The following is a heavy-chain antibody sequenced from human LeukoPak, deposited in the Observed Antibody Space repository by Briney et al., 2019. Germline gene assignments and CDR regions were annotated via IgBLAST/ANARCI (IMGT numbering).Heavy chain of an antibody. CDR2: ISGSGGST. V-gene: IGHV3-23*01. D-gene: IGHD1-7*01. J-gene: IGHJ4*02. CDR3: AKVDWNYRNFDY. CDR1: GFTFNSYA. Sequence: GGSLRLSCAASGFTFNSYAMSWVRQAPGKGLEWVSAISGSGGSTYYADSVKGRFTISRDNSKNTLYLQMNSLRAEDTAVYYCAKVDWNYRNFDYWGQGTLVTVSS.